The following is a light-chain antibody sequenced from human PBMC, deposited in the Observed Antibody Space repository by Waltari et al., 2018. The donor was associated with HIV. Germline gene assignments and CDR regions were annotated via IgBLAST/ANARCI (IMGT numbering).Light chain of an antibody. V-gene: IGLV2-14*01. CDR1: SSDVGAYNY. J-gene: IGLJ1*01. CDR3: SSYTSSSTPYV. Sequence: QSALTQPASVSGSPGQSITISCTGTSSDVGAYNYVPWYQQHPGKAPEVMIYEVSNRPSGVSNRFSGSKSGNTASLSISGLQAEDEADYYCSSYTSSSTPYVFGTGTKVTVL. CDR2: EVS.